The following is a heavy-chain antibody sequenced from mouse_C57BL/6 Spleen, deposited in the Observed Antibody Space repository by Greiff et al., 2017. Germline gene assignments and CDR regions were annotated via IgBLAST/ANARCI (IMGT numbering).Heavy chain of an antibody. J-gene: IGHJ1*03. CDR2: INPSNGGT. CDR1: GYTFTSYW. D-gene: IGHD4-1*01. V-gene: IGHV1-53*01. CDR3: ARRGLGGGYFGG. Sequence: QVQLQQPGTELVKPGASVKLSCKASGYTFTSYWMHWVKQRPGQGLEWIGNINPSNGGTNYNEKFKSKATMTVDKASSTADMQLSSQTSEDSAVYYCARRGLGGGYFGGWGTGTTVTVAS.